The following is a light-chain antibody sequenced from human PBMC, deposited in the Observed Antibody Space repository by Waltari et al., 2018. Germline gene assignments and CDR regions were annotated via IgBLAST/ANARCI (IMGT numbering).Light chain of an antibody. CDR1: QSIGGW. J-gene: IGKJ2*01. Sequence: DIQMTQSPSTLSASVGDRVTITRRASQSIGGWLAWYQQKPGKAPNLLIFKASYLESGVSSRFSGSGSGTDFTLTISRLQPADFATYYCQQYESYPLTFGQGTKLEI. CDR3: QQYESYPLT. CDR2: KAS. V-gene: IGKV1-5*03.